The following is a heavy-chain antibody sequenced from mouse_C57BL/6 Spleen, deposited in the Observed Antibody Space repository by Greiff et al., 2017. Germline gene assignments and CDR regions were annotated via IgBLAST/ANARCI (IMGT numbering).Heavy chain of an antibody. CDR2: IDPETGGT. V-gene: IGHV1-15*01. CDR3: TRRGVVATGDY. Sequence: VQLQPSGAELVRPGASVTLSCKASGYTFTDYEMHWVKQTHVHGLEWIGAIDPETGGTAYNQKFKGTAILTADKSSSTAYMELLSLTTEDSAVYYYTRRGVVATGDYWGQGTTLTVSS. D-gene: IGHD1-1*01. J-gene: IGHJ2*01. CDR1: GYTFTDYE.